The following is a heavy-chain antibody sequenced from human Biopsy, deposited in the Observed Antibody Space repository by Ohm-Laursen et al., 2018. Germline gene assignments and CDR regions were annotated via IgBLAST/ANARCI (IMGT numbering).Heavy chain of an antibody. CDR2: IHYTGHI. Sequence: TLSLTCTVSGDTISTYYWNWIRQTPGKGLEWIGYIHYTGHIRINPSLNSRATISVDTSKEHFSLKLSSLTAADTAIYYCARNRVDVVKVTTIGWNFDLWGRGTLVTVS. CDR1: GDTISTYY. V-gene: IGHV4-59*08. CDR3: ARNRVDVVKVTTIGWNFDL. J-gene: IGHJ2*01. D-gene: IGHD5-12*01.